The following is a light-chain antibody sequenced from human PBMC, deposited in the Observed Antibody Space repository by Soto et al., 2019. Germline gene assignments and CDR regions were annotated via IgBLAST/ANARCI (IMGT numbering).Light chain of an antibody. CDR2: DVN. CDR3: SSYSSISTLEVL. Sequence: QSVLTQPASVSGSPGQSITISCTGTSSDVGDYNYVSWFQQHPGKAPKLMIYDVNNRPSGVSNRFSGSKSGNTASLTISGLQAEDEADYYCSSYSSISTLEVLFGGGTKLTVL. J-gene: IGLJ2*01. CDR1: SSDVGDYNY. V-gene: IGLV2-14*03.